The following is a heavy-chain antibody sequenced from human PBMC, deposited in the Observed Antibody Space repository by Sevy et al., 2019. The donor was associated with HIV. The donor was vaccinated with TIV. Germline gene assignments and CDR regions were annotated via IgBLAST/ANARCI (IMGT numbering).Heavy chain of an antibody. CDR2: ISGSGGST. J-gene: IGHJ6*02. V-gene: IGHV3-23*01. Sequence: GGSLRLSCAASGFTFSSYAMSWVRQAPGKGLEWVSAISGSGGSTYYADSGKGRFTISRDNSKNTLYLQMNSLRAEDTAVNYCAKGGVTTAPRYYYYGMDVWGQGTTVTVSS. CDR1: GFTFSSYA. D-gene: IGHD4-4*01. CDR3: AKGGVTTAPRYYYYGMDV.